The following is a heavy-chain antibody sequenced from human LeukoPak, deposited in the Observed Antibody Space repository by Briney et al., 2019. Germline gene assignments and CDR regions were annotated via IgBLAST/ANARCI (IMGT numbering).Heavy chain of an antibody. D-gene: IGHD1-1*01. CDR3: ARDSPGYLAYDS. CDR2: IKEDGSAT. Sequence: GGSLRLSCAAAGFTFSTYWMTWVRQAPGKGPEWLANIKEDGSATYYVESVQGRFTISRDNAKKSLYLPMNSLRAEDTAVYYCARDSPGYLAYDSWGQGTLVTVSS. V-gene: IGHV3-7*04. CDR1: GFTFSTYW. J-gene: IGHJ4*02.